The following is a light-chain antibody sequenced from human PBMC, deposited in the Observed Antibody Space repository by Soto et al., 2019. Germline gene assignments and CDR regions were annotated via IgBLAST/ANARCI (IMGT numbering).Light chain of an antibody. CDR3: HRHGYT. V-gene: IGKV3-20*01. CDR2: GAS. Sequence: EIVLTQSPGTLSLSPGERATLSCRASQSVSSSYLAWYQQKPGQAPRLLIYGASRRATGIPDRFSGSGSGTDFALTISRLEPEYFAVYYCHRHGYTYGQGTKLEIK. CDR1: QSVSSSY. J-gene: IGKJ2*01.